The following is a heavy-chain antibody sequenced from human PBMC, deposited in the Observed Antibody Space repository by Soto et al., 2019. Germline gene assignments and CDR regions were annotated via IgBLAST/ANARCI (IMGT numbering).Heavy chain of an antibody. D-gene: IGHD2-15*01. CDR2: IKRDGTEK. Sequence: EVQLVESGGGLVQPGGSLRLSCAASGFTFNTYYMHWVRQAPGKGLEWVANIKRDGTEKNYVDSVKGRFTISRDNAKNSLDLQMNSLSAGDTAVYYCARDRGYCSGGTCYSVLDYWGQGTLVTVSS. CDR3: ARDRGYCSGGTCYSVLDY. J-gene: IGHJ4*02. CDR1: GFTFNTYY. V-gene: IGHV3-7*01.